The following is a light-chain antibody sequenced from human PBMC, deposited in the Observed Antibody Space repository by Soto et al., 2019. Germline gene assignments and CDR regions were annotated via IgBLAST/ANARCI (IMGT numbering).Light chain of an antibody. V-gene: IGLV2-14*01. CDR2: EVS. Sequence: QSALTKPASVSGSPGQSITLSCTGTRSDVGGYKYVSWYQQHPGKDPKLMIYEVSNRPSGVSNRFSGSKSGNTASLTISGLQAEYEADYYCSSYTSSSTQVFGGGTKLDVL. CDR1: RSDVGGYKY. J-gene: IGLJ2*01. CDR3: SSYTSSSTQV.